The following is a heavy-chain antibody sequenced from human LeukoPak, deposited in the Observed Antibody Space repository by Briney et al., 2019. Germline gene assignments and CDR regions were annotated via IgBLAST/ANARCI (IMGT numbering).Heavy chain of an antibody. Sequence: GGSLRLSCAASGFTFSSYGMHWVRQAPGKGLGWVAVISYDGSNKYYADSVKGRFTISRDNSKNTLYLQMNSLRAEDTAVYYCAKDQSGFGELLYYFDYWGQGTLVTVSS. J-gene: IGHJ4*02. D-gene: IGHD3-10*01. CDR3: AKDQSGFGELLYYFDY. CDR1: GFTFSSYG. V-gene: IGHV3-30*18. CDR2: ISYDGSNK.